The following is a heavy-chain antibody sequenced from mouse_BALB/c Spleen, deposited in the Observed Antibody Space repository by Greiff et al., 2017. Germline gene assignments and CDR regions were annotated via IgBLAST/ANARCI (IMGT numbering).Heavy chain of an antibody. D-gene: IGHD2-4*01. CDR1: GFTFSSFG. J-gene: IGHJ4*01. V-gene: IGHV5-17*02. Sequence: EVKVVESGGGLVQPGGSRKLSCAASGFTFSSFGMHWVRQAPEKGLEWVAYISSGSSTIYYADTVKGRFTISRDNPKNTLFLQMTSLRSEDTAMYYCARSMISAMDYWGQGTSVTVSS. CDR3: ARSMISAMDY. CDR2: ISSGSSTI.